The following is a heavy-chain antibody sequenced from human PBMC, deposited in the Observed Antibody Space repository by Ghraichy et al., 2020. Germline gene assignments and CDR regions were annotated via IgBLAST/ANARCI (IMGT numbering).Heavy chain of an antibody. D-gene: IGHD5-24*01. V-gene: IGHV6-1*01. Sequence: SETLSLTCAISGDSVSSNSGPWNWIRQSPSRGLEWLGSTYYRSKWYNDYALSVKSRITFNPDTSKNQFSLQLNSVTLEDTAVYYCARDSSVGDGRNPCFDFWGQGTLVTVSS. CDR1: GDSVSSNSGP. CDR2: TYYRSKWYN. J-gene: IGHJ4*02. CDR3: ARDSSVGDGRNPCFDF.